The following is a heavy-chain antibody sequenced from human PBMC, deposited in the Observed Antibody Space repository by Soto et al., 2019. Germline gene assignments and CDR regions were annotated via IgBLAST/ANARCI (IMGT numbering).Heavy chain of an antibody. CDR2: IRSKAYGGTT. J-gene: IGHJ4*02. CDR1: GFTFGDYA. V-gene: IGHV3-49*03. D-gene: IGHD6-19*01. Sequence: GGSLRLSCTASGFTFGDYAMSWFRQAPGKGLEWVGFIRSKAYGGTTEYAASVKGRFTNSRDDSKSIAYLQMNSLKTEDTAVYYCTREDQWLGHYFDYWGQGTLVTVSS. CDR3: TREDQWLGHYFDY.